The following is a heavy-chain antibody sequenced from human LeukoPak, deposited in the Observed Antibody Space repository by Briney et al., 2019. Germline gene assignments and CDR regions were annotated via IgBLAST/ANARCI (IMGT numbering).Heavy chain of an antibody. J-gene: IGHJ5*02. Sequence: ASQTLSLTCTVSGGSISSGTYYWSWIRQPPGKGLEWIAYIYYSGNTYSNPSLKSRLTVSVDTSKNQFSLNLNSVTAADTAVYYCARTGPSESDFTNWFDPWGQGTLVTVSS. CDR2: IYYSGNT. V-gene: IGHV4-30-4*01. CDR3: ARTGPSESDFTNWFDP. CDR1: GGSISSGTYY. D-gene: IGHD3-9*01.